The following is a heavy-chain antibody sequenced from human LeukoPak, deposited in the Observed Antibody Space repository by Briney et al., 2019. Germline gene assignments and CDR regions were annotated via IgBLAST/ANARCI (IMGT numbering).Heavy chain of an antibody. CDR3: ARQFVGESGHDAFDI. V-gene: IGHV4-34*01. CDR1: GGSFSGYY. Sequence: PSETLSLTCAVYGGSFSGYYWSWIRQPPGKGLEWIGEINHSGSTNYSPSLKSRVTISVDTSKNQFSLKLSSVTAADTAVYYCARQFVGESGHDAFDIWGQGTMVTVSS. J-gene: IGHJ3*02. D-gene: IGHD3-10*01. CDR2: INHSGST.